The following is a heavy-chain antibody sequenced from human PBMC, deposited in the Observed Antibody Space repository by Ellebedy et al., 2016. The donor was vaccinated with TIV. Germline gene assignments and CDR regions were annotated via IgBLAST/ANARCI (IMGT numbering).Heavy chain of an antibody. CDR1: GYTFTSYG. CDR2: ISAYNGNT. D-gene: IGHD6-19*01. V-gene: IGHV1-18*04. Sequence: ASVKVSXKASGYTFTSYGISWVRQAPGQGLEWMGWISAYNGNTNYAQKLQGRVTMTTDTSTSTAYMELRSLRSDDTAVYYCARGRSSGWPKRLLPFDYWGQGTLVTVSS. J-gene: IGHJ4*02. CDR3: ARGRSSGWPKRLLPFDY.